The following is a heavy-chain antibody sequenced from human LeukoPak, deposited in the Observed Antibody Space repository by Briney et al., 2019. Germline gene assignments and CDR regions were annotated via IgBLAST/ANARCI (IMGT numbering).Heavy chain of an antibody. CDR1: GFTFSSYG. V-gene: IGHV3-23*01. Sequence: GGSLRLSCAASGFTFSSYGMHWVRQAPGKGLEWVSFISGSGDTTYYADSVKGRFTISRHNSNNTLFLQINSLRAEDTAVYYCAVHSSDYYSIGIWGQGTLVTVSS. D-gene: IGHD3-22*01. J-gene: IGHJ4*02. CDR2: ISGSGDTT. CDR3: AVHSSDYYSIGI.